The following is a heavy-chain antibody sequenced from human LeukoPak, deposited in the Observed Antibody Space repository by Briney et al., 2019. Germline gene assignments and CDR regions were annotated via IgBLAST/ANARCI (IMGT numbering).Heavy chain of an antibody. Sequence: SGTLSLSCAVYGGSFSGYYWSWIRQPPGKGLEWIGEINHSGSTNYNPSLKNRVTISVDTSKNQYSLMLSSVTAADTAVYYCARGRGYCSSTSCLNYYYYYGMDVWGQGTTVTVSS. J-gene: IGHJ6*02. D-gene: IGHD2-2*01. V-gene: IGHV4-34*01. CDR1: GGSFSGYY. CDR3: ARGRGYCSSTSCLNYYYYYGMDV. CDR2: INHSGST.